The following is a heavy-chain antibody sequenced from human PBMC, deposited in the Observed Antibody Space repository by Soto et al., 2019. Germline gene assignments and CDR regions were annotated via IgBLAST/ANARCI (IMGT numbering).Heavy chain of an antibody. CDR2: INHSGST. J-gene: IGHJ1*01. CDR1: GGSFSGYY. V-gene: IGHV4-34*01. CDR3: ARGRIAVAGSIGAEYFQH. Sequence: QVQLQQWGAGLLKPSETLSLTCAVYGGSFSGYYWSWIRQPPGKGPEWIGEINHSGSTNYNPSLKSRVTISVDTSKNQFSLKLSSVTAADTAVYYCARGRIAVAGSIGAEYFQHWGQGTLVTVSS. D-gene: IGHD6-19*01.